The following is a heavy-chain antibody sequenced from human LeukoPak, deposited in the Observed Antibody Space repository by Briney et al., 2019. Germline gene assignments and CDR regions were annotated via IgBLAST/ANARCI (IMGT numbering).Heavy chain of an antibody. D-gene: IGHD3-22*01. CDR3: AKDSWRYYYDSSGYSYFDY. J-gene: IGHJ4*02. CDR1: GFTFSSYS. Sequence: PGGSLRLSCAASGFTFSSYSMNWVRQAPGKGLEWVSSISSSSSYIYYADSVKGRFTISRDNAKNSLYLQMNSLRAEDTAVYYFAKDSWRYYYDSSGYSYFDYWGRGTLVTVSS. CDR2: ISSSSSYI. V-gene: IGHV3-21*01.